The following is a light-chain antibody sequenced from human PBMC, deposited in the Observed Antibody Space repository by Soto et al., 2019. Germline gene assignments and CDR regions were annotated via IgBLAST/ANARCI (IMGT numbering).Light chain of an antibody. CDR2: KAS. V-gene: IGKV1-5*03. CDR3: QQYNSLWT. CDR1: QNISSW. J-gene: IGKJ1*01. Sequence: DIQMTQSPSTLSASVGDRVTITCRANQNISSWLAWYQQKPGKAPKLLIYKASSLESGVPSRFSGSGSGTEFTLTISSLQPDDFAIYYCQQYNSLWTFGHGTKVEIK.